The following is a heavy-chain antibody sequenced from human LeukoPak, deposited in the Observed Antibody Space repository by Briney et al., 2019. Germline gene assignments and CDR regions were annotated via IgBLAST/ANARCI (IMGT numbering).Heavy chain of an antibody. CDR3: AKGSYYDSSGSFYFDC. CDR1: GFPFSTYA. V-gene: IGHV3-23*01. D-gene: IGHD3-22*01. J-gene: IGHJ4*02. Sequence: GGSLRLSCAASGFPFSTYAMNWVRQAPGKGLEWVSGISGSGDNTYYADSVKGRFTISRDNSKNTLYVQVNSLGTEDTAAYYCAKGSYYDSSGSFYFDCWGQGTLVTVSS. CDR2: ISGSGDNT.